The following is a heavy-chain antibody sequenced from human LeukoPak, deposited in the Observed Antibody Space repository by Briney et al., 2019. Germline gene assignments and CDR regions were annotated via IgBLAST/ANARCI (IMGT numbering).Heavy chain of an antibody. CDR1: GYTFTGYY. D-gene: IGHD1-26*01. J-gene: IGHJ4*02. CDR3: ARGGIVGATTFED. Sequence: ASVKVSCKASGYTFTGYYMHWVRQAPGQGLEWMGWINPNSGGTNYAQKFQGRVTMTRDTSISTAYMELSRLRSDDTAVYSCARGGIVGATTFEDWGQGTLVTVSS. V-gene: IGHV1-2*02. CDR2: INPNSGGT.